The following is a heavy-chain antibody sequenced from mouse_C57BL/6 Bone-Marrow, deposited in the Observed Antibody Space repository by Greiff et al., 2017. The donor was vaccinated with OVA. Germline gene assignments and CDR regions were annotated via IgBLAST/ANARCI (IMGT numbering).Heavy chain of an antibody. CDR2: IRNKANGYTT. CDR3: ARYDYDGPWFAY. J-gene: IGHJ3*01. CDR1: GFTFTDYY. D-gene: IGHD2-4*01. Sequence: DVHLVESGGGLVQPGGSLSLSCAASGFTFTDYYMSWVRQPPGKALEWLGFIRNKANGYTTEYSASVKGRFTISRDNSQSILYLQMNALRAEDSATYYCARYDYDGPWFAYWGQGTLVTVSA. V-gene: IGHV7-3*01.